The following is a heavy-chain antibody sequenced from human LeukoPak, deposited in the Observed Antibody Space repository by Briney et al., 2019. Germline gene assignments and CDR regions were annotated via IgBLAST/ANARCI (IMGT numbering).Heavy chain of an antibody. CDR2: ISYDGSNK. Sequence: GRSLRLSCAASGFTFSSYAMHWVRQVPGKGLEWVAVISYDGSNKYYADSVKGRFTISRDNSKNTLYLQMNSLRAEDTAVYYCARDTVRGSHPAPSNWFDPWGQGTLVTVSS. CDR3: ARDTVRGSHPAPSNWFDP. D-gene: IGHD3-10*01. CDR1: GFTFSSYA. V-gene: IGHV3-30*04. J-gene: IGHJ5*02.